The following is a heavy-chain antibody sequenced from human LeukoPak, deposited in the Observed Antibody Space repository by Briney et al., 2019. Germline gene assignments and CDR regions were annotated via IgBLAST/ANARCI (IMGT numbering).Heavy chain of an antibody. CDR2: IYYSGST. D-gene: IGHD3/OR15-3a*01. Sequence: SETLSLTCTVSGGSISSGDYYWSRIRQPPGKGLEWIGYIYYSGSTYYNPSLKSRVTISVHTSKNQFSLKLSSVTAADTAVYYCARVDRLPHWFDPWGQGTLVTVSS. J-gene: IGHJ5*02. CDR3: ARVDRLPHWFDP. V-gene: IGHV4-30-4*01. CDR1: GGSISSGDYY.